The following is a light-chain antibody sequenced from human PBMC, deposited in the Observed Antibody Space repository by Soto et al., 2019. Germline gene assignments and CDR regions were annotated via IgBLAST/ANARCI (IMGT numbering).Light chain of an antibody. J-gene: IGLJ1*01. Sequence: QSVLTQPPSVSGAPGQRVTISCTGSSSNIGAGYDVHWYQQLPGGAPKLLIYANSNRPSGVPDRLSGSRSGTSASLAITGLQAEDEADYSCQSYDSSLSGFYVFGTGTKVTVL. CDR2: ANS. CDR1: SSNIGAGYD. CDR3: QSYDSSLSGFYV. V-gene: IGLV1-40*01.